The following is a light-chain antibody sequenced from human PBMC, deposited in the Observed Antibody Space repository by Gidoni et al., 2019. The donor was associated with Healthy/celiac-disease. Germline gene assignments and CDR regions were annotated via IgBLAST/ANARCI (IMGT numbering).Light chain of an antibody. CDR1: SSDVGSYNL. CDR3: CSYAGSSTPLV. CDR2: EGS. V-gene: IGLV2-23*01. Sequence: SALTPPASVSGSPRQSITISCTGTSSDVGSYNLVSWYQQHPGKAPKLMIYEGSKRPSGVSNRFAGSKSGNTASLTISGRQAEDEADYYCCSYAGSSTPLVFGGGTKLTVL. J-gene: IGLJ3*02.